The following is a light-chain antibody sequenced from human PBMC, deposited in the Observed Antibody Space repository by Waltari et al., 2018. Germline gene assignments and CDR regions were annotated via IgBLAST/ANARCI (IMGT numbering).Light chain of an antibody. CDR3: ATWDTNLGSVV. Sequence: QSVLTQPPSVSAAPGQKVTIPCPGSFSNIEINYVSWYQQFPQSAPKVVIYDNNNRASGIPDRFSGSRSGASATLDITGLQSADEAEYYCATWDTNLGSVVFGGGTQLTVL. CDR1: FSNIEINY. J-gene: IGLJ3*02. V-gene: IGLV1-51*01. CDR2: DNN.